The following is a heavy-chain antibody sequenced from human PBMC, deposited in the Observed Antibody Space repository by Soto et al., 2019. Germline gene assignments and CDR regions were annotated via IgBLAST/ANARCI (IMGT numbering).Heavy chain of an antibody. CDR1: GVTLSSYS. Sequence: SVKVSCKASGVTLSSYSISWVQQAPGQGLEWMGGIIPIFGTANYAQKFKGRVTITADESTRTAYMELSSLRSEETAVYYCARSDLLRLGGFKYYHYGMDVWGQGTTVTLSS. CDR2: IIPIFGTA. J-gene: IGHJ6*01. CDR3: ARSDLLRLGGFKYYHYGMDV. D-gene: IGHD5-12*01. V-gene: IGHV1-69*13.